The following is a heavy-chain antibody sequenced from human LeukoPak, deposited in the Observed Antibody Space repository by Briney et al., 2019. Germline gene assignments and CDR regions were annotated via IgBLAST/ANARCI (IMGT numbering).Heavy chain of an antibody. J-gene: IGHJ4*02. V-gene: IGHV4-59*01. Sequence: SETLSLTCTVSGGSISSYYWSWIRQPPGKGLEWIGYVYYSGRTNYNPSLKSRVTISVDTSKNQFSLKLTSVTAADTAVYYCARGDSGSFSQFDCWGQGTLVTVSS. CDR3: ARGDSGSFSQFDC. D-gene: IGHD1-26*01. CDR1: GGSISSYY. CDR2: VYYSGRT.